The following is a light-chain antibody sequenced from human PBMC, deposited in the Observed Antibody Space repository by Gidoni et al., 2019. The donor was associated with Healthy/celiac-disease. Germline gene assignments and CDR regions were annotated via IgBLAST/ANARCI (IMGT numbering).Light chain of an antibody. J-gene: IGKJ2*01. V-gene: IGKV3-15*01. CDR3: QQYNNWPWYT. CDR2: GAS. Sequence: EIVMTQSPATLSVSPGERATLPCRASQCVSSNLAWYQQKPGQAPRLLIYGASTRATGIPARFSGSGSGTEFTLTISSLQSEDFAVYYCQQYNNWPWYTFGQGTKLEIK. CDR1: QCVSSN.